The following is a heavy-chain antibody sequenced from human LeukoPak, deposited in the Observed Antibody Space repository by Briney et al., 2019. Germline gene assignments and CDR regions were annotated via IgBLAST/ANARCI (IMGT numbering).Heavy chain of an antibody. CDR3: ARETYSYGLYYFDY. J-gene: IGHJ4*02. D-gene: IGHD5-18*01. Sequence: SETLSLTRTVSGGSISSYYWSWIRQPPGKGLEWIGYLYYSGSTNYNPSLKSRVTISVDTSKNQFSLKLSSVTAADTAVYYCARETYSYGLYYFDYWGQGTLVTVSS. CDR2: LYYSGST. V-gene: IGHV4-59*01. CDR1: GGSISSYY.